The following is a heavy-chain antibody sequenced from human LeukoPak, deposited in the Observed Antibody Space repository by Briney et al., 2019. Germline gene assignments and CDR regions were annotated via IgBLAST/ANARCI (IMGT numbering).Heavy chain of an antibody. V-gene: IGHV3-64*01. CDR2: ISSNGGST. Sequence: PGGSLRLSCAASGFTFSSYAMHWVRQAPGKGLEYVSAISSNGGSTFYANSVKVRFTTSRDNSKTTLHLQMGSLRPEDMAVYSCARAGRGFSYGYANIDYWGQGTLVTASS. CDR3: ARAGRGFSYGYANIDY. J-gene: IGHJ4*02. D-gene: IGHD5-18*01. CDR1: GFTFSSYA.